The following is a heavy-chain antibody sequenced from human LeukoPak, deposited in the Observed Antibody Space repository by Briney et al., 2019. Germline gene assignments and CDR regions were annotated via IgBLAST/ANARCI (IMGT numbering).Heavy chain of an antibody. Sequence: SVKVSCKASGGTFSSYAISWVRQAPGQGLEWMGGIIPIFGTANYAQKFQGRVTITADESTSTAYMELSSLRSEDTAVYYCARSSYSSSWSIDAFDIWGQGTMVTVSS. V-gene: IGHV1-69*13. CDR1: GGTFSSYA. J-gene: IGHJ3*02. D-gene: IGHD6-13*01. CDR2: IIPIFGTA. CDR3: ARSSYSSSWSIDAFDI.